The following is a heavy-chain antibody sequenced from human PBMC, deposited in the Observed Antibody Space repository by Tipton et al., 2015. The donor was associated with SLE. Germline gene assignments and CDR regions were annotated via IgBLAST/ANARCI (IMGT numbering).Heavy chain of an antibody. J-gene: IGHJ4*02. Sequence: SLRLSCAASGFTFSSHSMNWVRQAPGKGLEWVSSISSSSSYIYYADSVKGRFTISRDNAKNSLYLQMNSLTVEDTAMYYCARETMGASMGHDYWGQGTLVTVSS. CDR2: ISSSSSYI. D-gene: IGHD1-26*01. CDR1: GFTFSSHS. CDR3: ARETMGASMGHDY. V-gene: IGHV3-21*03.